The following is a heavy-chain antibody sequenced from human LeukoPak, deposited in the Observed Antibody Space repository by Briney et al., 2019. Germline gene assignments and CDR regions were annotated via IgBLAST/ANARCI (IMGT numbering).Heavy chain of an antibody. CDR2: ISSSSSYI. D-gene: IGHD2-21*02. Sequence: GGSLRLSCAVSGFIFSSYTMNWVRQAPAKGLEWVSIISSSSSYIYYADSVKGRFTISRDNAKNALYLQMNSLRVEDTAVYYCARDGRCGGDCYASWGQGTLVTVSS. CDR1: GFIFSSYT. CDR3: ARDGRCGGDCYAS. J-gene: IGHJ4*02. V-gene: IGHV3-21*01.